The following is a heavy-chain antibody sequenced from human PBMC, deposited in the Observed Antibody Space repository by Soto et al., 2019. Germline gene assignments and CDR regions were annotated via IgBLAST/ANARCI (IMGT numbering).Heavy chain of an antibody. Sequence: EVQLVESGGGSVQPGGSLRLSCAASGFTFSSQWMYWVRQSPGKGPVWVSYINSDGSRIAYADSVKGRFTISRDNAKNTLYLQMNSLRVEDTAVYYCVRDIRWGRGTLVTVSS. CDR3: VRDIR. CDR1: GFTFSSQW. V-gene: IGHV3-74*03. J-gene: IGHJ4*02. CDR2: INSDGSRI.